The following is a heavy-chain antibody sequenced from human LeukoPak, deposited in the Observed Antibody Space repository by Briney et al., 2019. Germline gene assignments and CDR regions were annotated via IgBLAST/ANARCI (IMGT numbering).Heavy chain of an antibody. CDR1: GFTFDDYA. CDR2: ISGSGGST. V-gene: IGHV3-23*01. J-gene: IGHJ3*02. CDR3: GKDLVDAFDI. Sequence: PGRSLRLSCAASGFTFDDYAMHWVRQAPGKGLEWVSTISGSGGSTYYADSVKGRFTISRDNSKNTLHLQMNSLRADDTAVYYCGKDLVDAFDIWGQGTMVTVSS. D-gene: IGHD2-2*01.